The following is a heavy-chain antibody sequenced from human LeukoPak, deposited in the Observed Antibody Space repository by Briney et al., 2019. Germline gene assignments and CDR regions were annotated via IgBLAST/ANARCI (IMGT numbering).Heavy chain of an antibody. V-gene: IGHV5-51*01. CDR3: ARRGGNSESLDPHAFDI. CDR2: IYPGDSDT. D-gene: IGHD4-23*01. Sequence: GEWPMSSCWGSGYSITSYWIVWVRQMAGKGLQLLGIIYPGDSDTRYSPSFQGQGTISADKSLCTAYLQWSSLKASDTAMYYSARRGGNSESLDPHAFDIWGQGTIVTVSS. CDR1: GYSITSYW. J-gene: IGHJ3*02.